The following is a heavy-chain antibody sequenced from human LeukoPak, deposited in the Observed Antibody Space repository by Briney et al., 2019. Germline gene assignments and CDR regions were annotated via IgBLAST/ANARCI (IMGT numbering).Heavy chain of an antibody. Sequence: GGSLRRSCAASGFTFDDYGMSWVRQAPGKGLEGVAGINWNSGSTGYADSVQGRFTISRDNSKNTLYLQMNSLRAADTAVYYCAKAPPHYDFWRAPEGLFDYWGQGTLVTVSS. CDR1: GFTFDDYG. J-gene: IGHJ4*02. D-gene: IGHD3-3*01. CDR3: AKAPPHYDFWRAPEGLFDY. CDR2: INWNSGST. V-gene: IGHV3-20*04.